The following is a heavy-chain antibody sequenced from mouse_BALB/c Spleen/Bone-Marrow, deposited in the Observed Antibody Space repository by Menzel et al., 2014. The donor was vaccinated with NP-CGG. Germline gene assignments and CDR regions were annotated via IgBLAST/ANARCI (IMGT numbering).Heavy chain of an antibody. CDR3: VRGDYGNYVDYFDF. CDR2: INGNGGST. D-gene: IGHD2-1*01. J-gene: IGHJ2*01. CDR1: GFTFSNYG. Sequence: EVQLVESGGGLVQPGGSLKLSCAASGFTFSNYGMSWVRQTPDKRLELVATINGNGGSTYYPDSVKGRFTISRDTAKNTLYLQMSSPKSEETAMYYCVRGDYGNYVDYFDFWGQGTTLTVSS. V-gene: IGHV5-6-3*01.